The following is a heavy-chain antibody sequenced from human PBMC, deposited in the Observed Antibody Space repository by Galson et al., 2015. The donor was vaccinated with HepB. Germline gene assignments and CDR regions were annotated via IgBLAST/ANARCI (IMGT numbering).Heavy chain of an antibody. J-gene: IGHJ4*02. D-gene: IGHD1-26*01. CDR2: IWYDGSEK. CDR3: ARGESDKDSEPPDD. CDR1: GLAFHNYA. V-gene: IGHV3-33*01. Sequence: SLRLSCAASGLAFHNYAMHWVRQAPGKGLEWMAVIWYDGSEKYYADSVKRRFTISRDNSKNILFLDVNSLRVEDTAIYYCARGESDKDSEPPDDWGQGTLVTVSS.